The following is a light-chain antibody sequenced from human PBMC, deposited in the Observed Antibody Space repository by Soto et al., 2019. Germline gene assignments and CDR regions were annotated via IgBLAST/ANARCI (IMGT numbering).Light chain of an antibody. CDR3: QSADSSDTGVV. J-gene: IGLJ2*01. CDR2: NDS. V-gene: IGLV3-25*03. CDR1: ALPKQF. Sequence: SYELTQPPSVSVSPGQTARITCSGDALPKQFAYWYQQKPGQAPVLVIYNDSERPSGIPERFSGSSSGTTVTLTISGVQAEDEADYYCQSADSSDTGVVFGGGTKVTVL.